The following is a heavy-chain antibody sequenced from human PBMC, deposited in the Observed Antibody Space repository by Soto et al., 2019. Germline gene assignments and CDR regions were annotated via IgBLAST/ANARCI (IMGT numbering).Heavy chain of an antibody. Sequence: EVQLVESGGGLVKPGGSLRLSCAASGFTFSSYSMNWVRQAPGKGLEWVSSISSSSSYIYYADSVKGRFTISRDNAKNSLYLQMNSLRAEDTAVYYCARYGFGTGEEELFDYWGQGTLVTVSS. V-gene: IGHV3-21*01. CDR2: ISSSSSYI. D-gene: IGHD3-10*01. CDR3: ARYGFGTGEEELFDY. J-gene: IGHJ4*02. CDR1: GFTFSSYS.